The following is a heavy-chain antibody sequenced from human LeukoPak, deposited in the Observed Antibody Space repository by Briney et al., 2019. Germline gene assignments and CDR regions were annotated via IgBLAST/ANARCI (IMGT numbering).Heavy chain of an antibody. V-gene: IGHV4-34*01. D-gene: IGHD2-15*01. Sequence: SETLSLTCAVYGGTFSGYYWSWLRQPPGKGLEWIGEINHSGSTNYNPSLTSRVTISVDTSKNQFSLKLSSVTAADTAVYYCARGGRRYCSGGSCYSFDYWGQGTLVTVSS. CDR2: INHSGST. CDR1: GGTFSGYY. CDR3: ARGGRRYCSGGSCYSFDY. J-gene: IGHJ4*02.